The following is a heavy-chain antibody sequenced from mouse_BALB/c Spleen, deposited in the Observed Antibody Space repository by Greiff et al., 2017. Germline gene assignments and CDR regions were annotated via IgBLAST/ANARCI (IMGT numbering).Heavy chain of an antibody. CDR2: ISSGGST. CDR1: GFTFSSYA. Sequence: EVKLMESGGGLVKPGGSLKLSCAASGFTFSSYAMSWVRQTPEKRLEWVASISSGGSTYYPDSVKGRFTISRDNARNILYLQMSSLRSEDTAMYYCARGQDYGSSYFAYWGQGTLVTVSA. D-gene: IGHD1-1*01. CDR3: ARGQDYGSSYFAY. J-gene: IGHJ3*01. V-gene: IGHV5-6-5*01.